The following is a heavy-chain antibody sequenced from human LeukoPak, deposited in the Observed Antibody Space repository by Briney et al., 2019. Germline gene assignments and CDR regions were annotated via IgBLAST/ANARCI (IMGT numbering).Heavy chain of an antibody. Sequence: GGSLRLSCAASGFTFSGSAMHWVRQASGKGLEWVGRIRSKANSYATAYAASVKGRFTISRDDSKNTLYLQMNSLKTEDTAVYYCTTDQYYDFWSGYHPNYWGQGTLVTVSS. CDR2: IRSKANSYAT. CDR1: GFTFSGSA. D-gene: IGHD3-3*01. J-gene: IGHJ4*02. V-gene: IGHV3-73*01. CDR3: TTDQYYDFWSGYHPNY.